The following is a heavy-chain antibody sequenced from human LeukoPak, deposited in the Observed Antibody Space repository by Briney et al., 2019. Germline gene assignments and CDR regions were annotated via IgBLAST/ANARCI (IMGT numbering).Heavy chain of an antibody. Sequence: GGSLRLSCAASGFTFSNYWMYWVRQAPGKGLVWVSRIKNDGSSTDYADSVKGRFTISRDNAKNTLYLQTNSLRAEDTAVYYCARDSGYDSTFYGMDVWGQGTTVTV. V-gene: IGHV3-74*01. CDR3: ARDSGYDSTFYGMDV. D-gene: IGHD5-12*01. CDR2: IKNDGSST. J-gene: IGHJ6*02. CDR1: GFTFSNYW.